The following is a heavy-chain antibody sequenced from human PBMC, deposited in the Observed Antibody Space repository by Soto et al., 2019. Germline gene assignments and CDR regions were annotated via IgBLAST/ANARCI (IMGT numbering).Heavy chain of an antibody. D-gene: IGHD6-6*01. Sequence: PGGSLRLSCPASGFTFSSYGMHWVLQAPGKGLEWVAVIWYDGSNKYYADSVKGRFTISRDNSKNTLYLQMNSLRAEDTAVYHCARVSAEYSSYFDYWGQGTLVTVSS. CDR3: ARVSAEYSSYFDY. CDR1: GFTFSSYG. V-gene: IGHV3-33*01. J-gene: IGHJ4*02. CDR2: IWYDGSNK.